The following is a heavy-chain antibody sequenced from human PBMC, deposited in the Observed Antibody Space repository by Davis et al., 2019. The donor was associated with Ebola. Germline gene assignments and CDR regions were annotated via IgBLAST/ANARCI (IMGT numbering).Heavy chain of an antibody. Sequence: PGGSLTLSCAASGFTFSSYAMHWVRQAPGKGLEWVAVISYDGSNKYYADSVKGRFTISRDNSKNTLYLQMNSLRAEDTAVYYCAKGDRMDYWGQGTLVTVSS. CDR1: GFTFSSYA. CDR2: ISYDGSNK. J-gene: IGHJ4*02. D-gene: IGHD3-22*01. CDR3: AKGDRMDY. V-gene: IGHV3-30-3*02.